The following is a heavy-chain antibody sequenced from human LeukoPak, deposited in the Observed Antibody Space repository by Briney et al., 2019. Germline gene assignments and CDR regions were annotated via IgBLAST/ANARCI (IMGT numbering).Heavy chain of an antibody. CDR3: AKDSSSDWLLDGAYYMDV. CDR2: IKQDGSEK. Sequence: GGSLRLSCAASGFTFSSYWMSWARQAPGKGLEWVANIKQDGSEKYYVDSVKGRFTISRGNARNSLYLQMNSLRAEDTAVYFCAKDSSSDWLLDGAYYMDVWGKGTTVTVSS. CDR1: GFTFSSYW. D-gene: IGHD3-9*01. V-gene: IGHV3-7*01. J-gene: IGHJ6*03.